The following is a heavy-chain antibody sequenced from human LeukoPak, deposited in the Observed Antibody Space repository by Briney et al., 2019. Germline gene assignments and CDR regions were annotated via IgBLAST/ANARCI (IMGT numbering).Heavy chain of an antibody. Sequence: GGSLRLSCVASEFTFSSYVMSWVRQAPGKGLEWVSSISGNGINTYYADSVKGRFTISRDNAMNSLYLQMNSLRAEDTAIYYCARYLPYGTTWYRRSDFSGQGTLVTASS. CDR1: EFTFSSYV. CDR3: ARYLPYGTTWYRRSDF. D-gene: IGHD6-13*01. V-gene: IGHV3-23*01. J-gene: IGHJ4*02. CDR2: ISGNGINT.